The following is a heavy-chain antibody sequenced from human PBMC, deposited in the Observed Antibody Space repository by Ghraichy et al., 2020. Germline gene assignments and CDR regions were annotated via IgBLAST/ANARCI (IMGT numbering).Heavy chain of an antibody. CDR3: ARGWGSSDYYYYGMDV. D-gene: IGHD2-15*01. CDR1: GGSVSSGSYY. V-gene: IGHV4-61*01. CDR2: IYYSGST. J-gene: IGHJ6*02. Sequence: SETLSLTCTVSGGSVSSGSYYWSWIRQPPGKGLEWIGYIYYSGSTNYNPSLKSRVTISVDTSKNQFSLKLSSVTAADTAVYYCARGWGSSDYYYYGMDVWGQGTTVTVSS.